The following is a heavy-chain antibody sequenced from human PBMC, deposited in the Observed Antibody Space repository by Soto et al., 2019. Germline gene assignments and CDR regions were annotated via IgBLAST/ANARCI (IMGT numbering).Heavy chain of an antibody. J-gene: IGHJ5*02. Sequence: GGSLRLSCAASGFTFSDYYMSWIRQAPGKGLEWVSYISSSGSTIYYADSVKGRFTISRDNAKNSLYLQMNSLRAEDTAVYYCARRIAVAGTRWFDPWGQGTLVTVSS. D-gene: IGHD6-19*01. CDR1: GFTFSDYY. CDR3: ARRIAVAGTRWFDP. CDR2: ISSSGSTI. V-gene: IGHV3-11*01.